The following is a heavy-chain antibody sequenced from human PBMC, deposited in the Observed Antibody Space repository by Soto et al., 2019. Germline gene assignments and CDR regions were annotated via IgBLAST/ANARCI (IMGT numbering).Heavy chain of an antibody. Sequence: GGSLRLSCAASGFTFSSYAMSWVRQAPGKGLEWVSAISGSGGSTYYADSVKGRFTISRDNSKNTLYLQMNSLRAEDTAVYYCAKESLYDFWSGPRPTYGMDVWGQGTTVTVSS. V-gene: IGHV3-23*01. J-gene: IGHJ6*02. CDR1: GFTFSSYA. CDR2: ISGSGGST. CDR3: AKESLYDFWSGPRPTYGMDV. D-gene: IGHD3-3*01.